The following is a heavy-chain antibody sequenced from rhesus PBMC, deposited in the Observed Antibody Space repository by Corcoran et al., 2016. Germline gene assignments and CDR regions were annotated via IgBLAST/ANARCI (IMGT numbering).Heavy chain of an antibody. V-gene: IGHV3-59*01. CDR1: GFTFRAYY. J-gene: IGHJ4*01. CDR2: ITNGGGST. CDR3: AKDRQSGAALDY. Sequence: EVQLVESGGGLATPGGSLSLSCAASGFTFRAYYMHWVRQASGKGLEWVSRITNGGGSTWYADSVEGRFTISRDNSMNTLYLQMTSLRIEDTAVYFCAKDRQSGAALDYWGQGVLVTVSS. D-gene: IGHD2-33*01.